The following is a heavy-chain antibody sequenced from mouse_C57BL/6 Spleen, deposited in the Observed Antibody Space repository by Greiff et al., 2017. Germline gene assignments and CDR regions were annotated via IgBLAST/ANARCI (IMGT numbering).Heavy chain of an antibody. J-gene: IGHJ2*01. Sequence: EVKLVESGGGLVKPGGSLKLSCAASGFTFSSYAMSWVRQTPEKRLVWVATISDGGSYTYYPDNVKGRFTISRDNAKNNLYLQMSHLKSEDTAMYYCARATTVVASYYFDYWGQGTTLTVSS. CDR2: ISDGGSYT. D-gene: IGHD1-1*01. CDR1: GFTFSSYA. V-gene: IGHV5-4*03. CDR3: ARATTVVASYYFDY.